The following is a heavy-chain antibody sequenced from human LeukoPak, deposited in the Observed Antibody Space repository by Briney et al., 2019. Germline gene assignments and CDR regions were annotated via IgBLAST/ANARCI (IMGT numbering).Heavy chain of an antibody. CDR3: ARGLDVLRYFDWLSYHDAFDI. V-gene: IGHV1-8*01. Sequence: ASVKASCKASGYTFTSYDINWVRQATGQGLEWMGWMNPNSGNTGYAQKFQGRVTMTRNTSISTAYMELSSLRSEDTAVYYCARGLDVLRYFDWLSYHDAFDIWGQGTMVTVSS. CDR2: MNPNSGNT. D-gene: IGHD3-9*01. J-gene: IGHJ3*02. CDR1: GYTFTSYD.